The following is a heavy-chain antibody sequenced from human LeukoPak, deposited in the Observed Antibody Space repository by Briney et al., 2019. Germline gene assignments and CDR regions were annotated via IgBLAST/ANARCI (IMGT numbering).Heavy chain of an antibody. CDR2: IYSGGST. D-gene: IGHD3-9*01. CDR3: AKDRPPYYDILTGYYKSNAFDI. J-gene: IGHJ3*02. CDR1: GFTVSSNY. V-gene: IGHV3-53*01. Sequence: GGSLRLSCAASGFTVSSNYMSWVRQAPGKGLEWVSVIYSGGSTYYADSVKGRFTISRDNSKNTLYLQMNSLRAEDTAVYYCAKDRPPYYDILTGYYKSNAFDIWGQGTMVTVSS.